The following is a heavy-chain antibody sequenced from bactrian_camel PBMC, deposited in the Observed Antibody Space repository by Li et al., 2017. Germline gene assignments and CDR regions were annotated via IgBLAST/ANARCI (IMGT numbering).Heavy chain of an antibody. CDR1: VLTFSSHA. Sequence: HVQLVESGGGLVQPGGSLRLSCAASVLTFSSHAMSWVRQAPGKGLEWVSIITSGGGNTYYPDSVKGRFAISRDNAKNTVYLQMNSLKSEDTALYYCATYVRTVDAGTRLWKWGQGTQVTVS. CDR3: ATYVRTVDAGTRLWK. V-gene: IGHV3-2*01. D-gene: IGHD7*01. CDR2: ITSGGGNT. J-gene: IGHJ4*01.